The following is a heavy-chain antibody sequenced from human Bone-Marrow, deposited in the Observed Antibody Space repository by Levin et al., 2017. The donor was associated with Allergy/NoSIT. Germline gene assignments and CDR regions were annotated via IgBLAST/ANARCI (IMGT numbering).Heavy chain of an antibody. D-gene: IGHD2-8*01. CDR3: ARAPSPLYVDY. J-gene: IGHJ4*02. CDR1: GDTFSNSA. Sequence: SVKVSCKTSGDTFSNSAISWFRQAPGQGLEWMGGIIPLSGTTNYAQKFQDRVTLTADISTSTAYMEFSSLTSEDTAVYYCARAPSPLYVDYWGQGTLVTVSS. V-gene: IGHV1-69*06. CDR2: IIPLSGTT.